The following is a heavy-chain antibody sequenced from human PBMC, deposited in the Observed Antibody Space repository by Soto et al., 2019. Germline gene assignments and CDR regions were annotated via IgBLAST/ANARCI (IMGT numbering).Heavy chain of an antibody. J-gene: IGHJ1*01. V-gene: IGHV3-9*01. CDR1: GFTCDDYA. Sequence: EVQLVESGGGLVQPGRSLRLSCAASGFTCDDYAMHWVRQAPWKGLEWVSGISWNSGSIGYADSVKGLFTISRDNAKNSLYLQMNSLRAADTAMYYCATGTRRRPNSPFVYCGKCTLVTVSS. D-gene: IGHD1-1*01. CDR3: ATGTRRRPNSPFVY. CDR2: ISWNSGSI.